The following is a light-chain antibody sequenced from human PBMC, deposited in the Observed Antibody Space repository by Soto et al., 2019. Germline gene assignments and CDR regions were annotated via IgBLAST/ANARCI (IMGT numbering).Light chain of an antibody. V-gene: IGKV3-15*01. Sequence: EIVMTQSPPTLSVSPGERATLSCRASPRVSSNLDWYQQTPGQAPRLLIYDANTRATGGPARFSGSGSGTDFTLTISSLLSEDSAVYYCQQFNDWPLTFGGGTKVQIK. CDR1: PRVSSN. J-gene: IGKJ4*01. CDR3: QQFNDWPLT. CDR2: DAN.